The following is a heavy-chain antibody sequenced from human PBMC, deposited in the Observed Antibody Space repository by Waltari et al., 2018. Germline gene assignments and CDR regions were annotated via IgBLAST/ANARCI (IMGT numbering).Heavy chain of an antibody. CDR3: AREWGVMVGTAAFYFDY. J-gene: IGHJ4*02. CDR2: SSSGSRYI. D-gene: IGHD2-15*01. Sequence: EVQLVGSGGGLVKPGGSLRLSCAASGFTFSSYTMNWVRQAPGKGGGWVSSSSSGSRYIYYADSVKGRFIISRDNAKNSLYLQMNSLRAEDTAVYYCAREWGVMVGTAAFYFDYWGQGTLVTVSS. V-gene: IGHV3-21*02. CDR1: GFTFSSYT.